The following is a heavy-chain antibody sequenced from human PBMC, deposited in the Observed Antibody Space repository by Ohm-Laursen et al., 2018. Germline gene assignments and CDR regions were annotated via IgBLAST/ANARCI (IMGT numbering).Heavy chain of an antibody. CDR2: INSDGSST. CDR1: GFTFSNYW. CDR3: AKDGGIDAFDV. Sequence: SLRLSCTASGFTFSNYWMHWVRQAPGKALVWVSRINSDGSSTSYADFVKGRFIISRDNAKNTLFLQMNSLSAEDTAVYYCAKDGGIDAFDVWGQGTMVIVSS. J-gene: IGHJ3*01. V-gene: IGHV3-74*01. D-gene: IGHD3-16*01.